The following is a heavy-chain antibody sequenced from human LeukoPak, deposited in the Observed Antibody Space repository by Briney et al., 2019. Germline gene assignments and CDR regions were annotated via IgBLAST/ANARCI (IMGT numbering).Heavy chain of an antibody. D-gene: IGHD6-6*01. CDR3: AKPAARGHWFDP. J-gene: IGHJ5*02. Sequence: ASVKVSCKASGYTFTSYDINWVRQATGQGLEWMGWMNPNSGNTGYAQKFQGRVTMTRNTSIGTAYMELSSLRSEDTAVYYCAKPAARGHWFDPWGQGTLVTVSS. V-gene: IGHV1-8*01. CDR1: GYTFTSYD. CDR2: MNPNSGNT.